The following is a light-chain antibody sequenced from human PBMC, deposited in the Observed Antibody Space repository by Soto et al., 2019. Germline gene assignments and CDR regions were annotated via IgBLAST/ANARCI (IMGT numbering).Light chain of an antibody. CDR1: QSVSSSY. Sequence: EIVLTQSPGTLSLSPGERATLSCRASQSVSSSYLAWYQQKPGQAPRLLIYGASSRATGIPDRFSGSGSGTDFTLTISSLEPEEFAVYYCQQYGSSPRTFGQGAKVEIK. V-gene: IGKV3-20*01. J-gene: IGKJ1*01. CDR3: QQYGSSPRT. CDR2: GAS.